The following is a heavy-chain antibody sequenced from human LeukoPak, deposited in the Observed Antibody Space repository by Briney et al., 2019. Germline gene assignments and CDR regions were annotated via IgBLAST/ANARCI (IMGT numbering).Heavy chain of an antibody. Sequence: PSETLPLTCTVSGGSITNYYWNWIWQPPGKGLEWIGYVFYSGSTNYNPSLKSRVTISVDTSKNQFSLKVTSVTAADTALYYCARDAVTYDAFDIWGQGTMVTVSS. D-gene: IGHD2-21*02. CDR3: ARDAVTYDAFDI. CDR2: VFYSGST. V-gene: IGHV4-59*01. J-gene: IGHJ3*02. CDR1: GGSITNYY.